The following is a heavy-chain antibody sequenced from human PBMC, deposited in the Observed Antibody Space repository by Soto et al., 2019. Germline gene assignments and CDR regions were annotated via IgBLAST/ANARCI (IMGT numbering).Heavy chain of an antibody. Sequence: GGSLRLSCAASGFTFSSYSMNWVRQAPGKGLEWVSSISSSSSYIYYADSVKGRFTISRDNAKNSLYLQMNSLRAEDTAVYYCARDLRYSXSQHFDHWGQGTLVTVSS. CDR3: ARDLRYSXSQHFDH. V-gene: IGHV3-21*01. D-gene: IGHD6-6*01. CDR1: GFTFSSYS. J-gene: IGHJ4*02. CDR2: ISSSSSYI.